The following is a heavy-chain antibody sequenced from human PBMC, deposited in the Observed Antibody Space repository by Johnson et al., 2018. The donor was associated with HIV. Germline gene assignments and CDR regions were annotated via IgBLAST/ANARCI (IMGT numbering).Heavy chain of an antibody. CDR3: AKGSGYYAAFDI. CDR2: IYSGGST. V-gene: IGHV3-66*02. CDR1: GFTVSSNY. Sequence: EVQVLESGGDLVRRGGSPGLSFAASGFTVSSNYMSWVRQAPGKGVAWVSVIYSGGSTYYADSVKGRFTISRDDSRNTLYLQMNSLRPEDTAVYYCAKGSGYYAAFDIWGQGTMVTVYS. D-gene: IGHD3-22*01. J-gene: IGHJ3*02.